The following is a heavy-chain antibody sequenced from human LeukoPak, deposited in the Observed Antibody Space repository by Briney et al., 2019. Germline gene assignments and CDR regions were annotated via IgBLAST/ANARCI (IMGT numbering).Heavy chain of an antibody. V-gene: IGHV3-64*02. CDR3: AREGGGSGLWYYDL. J-gene: IGHJ2*01. CDR2: IGGDGLST. Sequence: GGSLRLSCAASGFTFGSYSMHWVRQAPGKGPEFVSVIGGDGLSTFYAGSVKDRFTISRDNSKNTLYREMGSLMAADMSVYYCAREGGGSGLWYYDLWGRGTLVTVSS. CDR1: GFTFGSYS. D-gene: IGHD1-26*01.